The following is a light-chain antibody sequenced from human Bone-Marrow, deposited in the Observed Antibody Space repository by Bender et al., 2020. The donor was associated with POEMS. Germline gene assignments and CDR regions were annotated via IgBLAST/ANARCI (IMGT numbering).Light chain of an antibody. CDR3: CSYPGFTSFV. J-gene: IGLJ1*01. CDR2: EGN. V-gene: IGLV2-23*01. Sequence: QSALTQPRSVSGSPGQSVTISCTGTSSDVGNSDLVSWYQQRPGKAPKLMIYEGNKRPSGVSTRFSGSQSGNTASLTISGLQAEDEADYYCCSYPGFTSFVFGTATKVAVL. CDR1: SSDVGNSDL.